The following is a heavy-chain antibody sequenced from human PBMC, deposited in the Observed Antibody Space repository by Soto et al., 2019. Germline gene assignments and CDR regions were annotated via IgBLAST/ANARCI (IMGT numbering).Heavy chain of an antibody. V-gene: IGHV1-69*13. CDR3: EAETTFGKLSVV. D-gene: IGHD3-16*02. Sequence: GASVKVSCKASGDTDTNYVISWVRQAPGQGLEWMGGIFPKFGTTYSAQKLQDRLTITADESTSTVYMQLSSLRLDDTAVYYSEAETTFGKLSVVWGQGTTVTVSS. J-gene: IGHJ6*02. CDR2: IFPKFGTT. CDR1: GDTDTNYV.